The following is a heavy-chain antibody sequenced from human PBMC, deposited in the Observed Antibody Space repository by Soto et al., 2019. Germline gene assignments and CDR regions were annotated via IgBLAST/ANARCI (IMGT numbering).Heavy chain of an antibody. V-gene: IGHV3-23*01. J-gene: IGHJ3*02. Sequence: DSLLLSSAASALTFRPYAKSLFLQAPGKRMEWVSAISGSGGSTYYADSVKGRFTISRDNSKNTLYLQMNSLRAEDTAVYYCAKDQSIVVEVGARDAFDICGQGTMVTGSS. CDR1: ALTFRPYA. CDR2: ISGSGGST. D-gene: IGHD2-15*01. CDR3: AKDQSIVVEVGARDAFDI.